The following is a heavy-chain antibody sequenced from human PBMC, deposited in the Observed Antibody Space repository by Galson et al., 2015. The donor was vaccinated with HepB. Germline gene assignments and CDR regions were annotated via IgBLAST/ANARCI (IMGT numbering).Heavy chain of an antibody. CDR2: ISYDGSNK. V-gene: IGHV3-30*18. CDR3: AKGPSEYYYDSSGYYWFQH. J-gene: IGHJ1*01. CDR1: GFTFSSYG. Sequence: SLRLSCAASGFTFSSYGMHWVRQAPGKGLEWVAVISYDGSNKYYADSVKGRFTISRDNSKNTLYLQMNSLRAEDTAVYYCAKGPSEYYYDSSGYYWFQHWGQGTLVTVSS. D-gene: IGHD3-22*01.